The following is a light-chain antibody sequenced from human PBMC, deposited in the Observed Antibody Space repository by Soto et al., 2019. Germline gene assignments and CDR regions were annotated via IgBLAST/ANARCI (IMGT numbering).Light chain of an antibody. CDR1: RSVSSN. CDR3: QQHNNSPWT. J-gene: IGKJ1*01. CDR2: GSS. V-gene: IGKV3-15*01. Sequence: IAMSHSPATLSVPPGERPTLSCRASRSVSSNLAWYQQKPGQAPRLLIYGSSTRSTGIAARFSGSGSGTAFTPPISSLQPEDFAVYYCQQHNNSPWTVGQGTQVEIK.